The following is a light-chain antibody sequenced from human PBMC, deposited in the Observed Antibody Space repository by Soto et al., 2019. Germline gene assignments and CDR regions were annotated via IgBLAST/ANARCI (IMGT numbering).Light chain of an antibody. Sequence: QLVLTQPPSASGTPGQRVTISCSGSTSNIGSNAVNWYHQYPGTAPKLLIYSDDQRPSDVPDRFSASKSGTSASLAISGLHSEDEAAYYCAAWDDGLNGYVFGAATKLTVL. J-gene: IGLJ1*01. CDR1: TSNIGSNA. V-gene: IGLV1-44*01. CDR2: SDD. CDR3: AAWDDGLNGYV.